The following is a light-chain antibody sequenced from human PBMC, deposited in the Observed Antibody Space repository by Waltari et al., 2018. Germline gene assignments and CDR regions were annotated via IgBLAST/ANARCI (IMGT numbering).Light chain of an antibody. CDR2: SNN. CDR3: STWDDRLTGVV. J-gene: IGLJ2*01. Sequence: QSVLAQPPSASGTPGHRITISCSGSNSNIGRNTVNWYMQFPGTAPRLLIFSNNQRPPGAPHRCSASKSGSSAALAIYGLHAEDEADYYCSTWDDRLTGVVFGGGTKVTVL. CDR1: NSNIGRNT. V-gene: IGLV1-44*01.